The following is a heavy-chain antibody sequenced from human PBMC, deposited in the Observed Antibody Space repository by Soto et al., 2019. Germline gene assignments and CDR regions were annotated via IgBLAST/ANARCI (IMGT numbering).Heavy chain of an antibody. J-gene: IGHJ4*02. CDR1: GGSISSSNW. D-gene: IGHD2-15*01. CDR2: IYHSGST. CDR3: AREPYRYCSGGSCYSLGFDY. V-gene: IGHV4-4*02. Sequence: SETLSLTCAVSGGSISSSNWWSWVHQPPGKGLEWIGEIYHSGSTNYNPSLKSRVTISVDKSKNQFSLKLSSMTAADTAVYYCAREPYRYCSGGSCYSLGFDYWGQGTLVTVSS.